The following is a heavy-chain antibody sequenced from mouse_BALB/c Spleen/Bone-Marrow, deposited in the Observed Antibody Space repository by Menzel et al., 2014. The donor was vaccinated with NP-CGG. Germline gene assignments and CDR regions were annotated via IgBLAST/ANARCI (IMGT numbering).Heavy chain of an antibody. V-gene: IGHV1S81*02. D-gene: IGHD5-1*01. CDR2: INPRNGGT. CDR1: GYTFTNYY. CDR3: TSVPH. Sequence: QVQLQQSGADLVKPGASVKLSCRASGYTFTNYYMYWVKQRPGQGLEWIGEINPRNGGTNFNEKFKSKATLTVDKSSSTAYRQLSSLTAEDSAVYYCTSVPHWGQGTSGTVSS. J-gene: IGHJ4*01.